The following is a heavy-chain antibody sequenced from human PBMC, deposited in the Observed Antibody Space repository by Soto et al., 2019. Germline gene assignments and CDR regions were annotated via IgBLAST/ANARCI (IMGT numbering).Heavy chain of an antibody. J-gene: IGHJ4*02. CDR2: IYYSGST. CDR3: ARHPRWGNFFAY. V-gene: IGHV4-39*01. CDR1: GGSISSSSYY. Sequence: SETLSLTCTVSGGSISSSSYYWGWIRQPPGKGLEWIGSIYYSGSTYYNPSLKSRVTISVDTSKNQFSLKLSSVTAADTAVYYCARHPRWGNFFAYRGKGTLVPVSP. D-gene: IGHD3-16*01.